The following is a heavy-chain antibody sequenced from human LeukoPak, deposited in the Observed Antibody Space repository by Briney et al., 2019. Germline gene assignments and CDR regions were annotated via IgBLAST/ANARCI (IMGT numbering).Heavy chain of an antibody. CDR1: GFTFTNYA. V-gene: IGHV3-23*01. Sequence: PGGSLRLSCAASGFTFTNYAIHWVRQAPGKGLEWVSAISGSGGSTYYADSVKGRFTISRDNSKNTLYLQMNSLRAEDTAVDYCAKGRFLAYYYYMDVWGKGTTVTVSS. CDR3: AKGRFLAYYYYMDV. J-gene: IGHJ6*03. CDR2: ISGSGGST. D-gene: IGHD3-3*01.